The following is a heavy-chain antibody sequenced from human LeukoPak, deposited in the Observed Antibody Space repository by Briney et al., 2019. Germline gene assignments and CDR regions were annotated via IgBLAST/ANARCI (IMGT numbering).Heavy chain of an antibody. V-gene: IGHV4-38-2*02. Sequence: PSETLSLTCTVSGYSISSGYYWGWIRQPPGKGLEWIGSIYHSGSTYYNPSLKSRVTISVDTSKNQFSLKLSSVTAADTAVYYCARDWGTIAAADPHDAFDIWGQGTMVTVSS. D-gene: IGHD6-13*01. CDR3: ARDWGTIAAADPHDAFDI. CDR1: GYSISSGYY. J-gene: IGHJ3*02. CDR2: IYHSGST.